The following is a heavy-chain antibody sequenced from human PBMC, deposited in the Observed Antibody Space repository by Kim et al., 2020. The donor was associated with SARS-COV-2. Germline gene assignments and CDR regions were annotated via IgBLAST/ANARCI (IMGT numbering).Heavy chain of an antibody. D-gene: IGHD3-3*01. J-gene: IGHJ6*02. CDR1: GGSFSGYY. CDR2: INHSGST. V-gene: IGHV4-34*01. Sequence: SETLSLTCAVYGGSFSGYYWSWIRQPPGKGLEWIGEINHSGSTNYNPSLKSRVTISVDTSKNQFSLKLSSVTAADTAVYYCARGRGFWYYGMDVWGQGTTVTVSS. CDR3: ARGRGFWYYGMDV.